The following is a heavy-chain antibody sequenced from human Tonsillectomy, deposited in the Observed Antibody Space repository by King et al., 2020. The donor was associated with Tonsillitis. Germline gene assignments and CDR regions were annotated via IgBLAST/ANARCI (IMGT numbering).Heavy chain of an antibody. D-gene: IGHD4-17*01. CDR3: ARDGADYGDFLGFDY. Sequence: QLVQSGAEVKKPGASVKVSCKTSGYTFSTYGISWVRQAPGQGLEWMGWISTYNGNTNYAQKLQGSVTMTTDTSTRTAYMELRSLRSDDTAVYYCARDGADYGDFLGFDYWGQGTLVTVSS. CDR1: GYTFSTYG. CDR2: ISTYNGNT. J-gene: IGHJ4*02. V-gene: IGHV1-18*04.